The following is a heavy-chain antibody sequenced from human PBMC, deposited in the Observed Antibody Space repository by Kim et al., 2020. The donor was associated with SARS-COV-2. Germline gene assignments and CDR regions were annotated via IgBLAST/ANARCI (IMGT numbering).Heavy chain of an antibody. J-gene: IGHJ4*02. D-gene: IGHD4-17*01. V-gene: IGHV1-2*02. CDR1: GYIFSAYY. CDR3: AATTTVTTGDY. CDR2: INLNSGGT. Sequence: ASVKVSCKASGYIFSAYYRHWVRQAPGQGLEWMGWINLNSGGTNYAQKFQGRVTMTRDTSISTAYMELTRLTSDDTAVYFCAATTTVTTGDYWGQGTQVT.